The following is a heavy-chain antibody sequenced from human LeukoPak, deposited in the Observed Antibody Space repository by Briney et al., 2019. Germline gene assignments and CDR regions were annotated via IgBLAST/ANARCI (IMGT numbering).Heavy chain of an antibody. CDR1: GFTFSDHY. V-gene: IGHV3-11*01. CDR3: ARELLWAYGHTDY. D-gene: IGHD3-10*01. Sequence: GGSLRLSCAASGFTFSDHYMSWVRQAPGKGLEWISYISSSGSDAYYADSVKGRFTISRDNAKNSLYLQMSSLRAEDTAVYYCARELLWAYGHTDYWGQGTLVTVSS. J-gene: IGHJ4*02. CDR2: ISSSGSDA.